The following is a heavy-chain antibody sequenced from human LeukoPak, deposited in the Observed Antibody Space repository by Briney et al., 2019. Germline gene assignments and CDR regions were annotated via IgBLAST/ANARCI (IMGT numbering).Heavy chain of an antibody. CDR1: GGSISGYY. CDR3: ARVGGTNYYYYGMDV. D-gene: IGHD3-10*01. V-gene: IGHV4-59*01. CDR2: IYDSGST. J-gene: IGHJ6*02. Sequence: PSETLSLTCTVSGGSISGYYWSWIRQPPGKGLEWIGYIYDSGSTNYNPSLKSRVTISVDTSKNQFSLKLSSATAADMAVYYCARVGGTNYYYYGMDVWGQGTTVTVSS.